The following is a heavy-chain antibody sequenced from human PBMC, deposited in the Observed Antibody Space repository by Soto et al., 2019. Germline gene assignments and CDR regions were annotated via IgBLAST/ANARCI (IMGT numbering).Heavy chain of an antibody. CDR2: IWYDGSNK. D-gene: IGHD5-18*01. CDR3: ARDRRWGIFGSYGSLGVDY. J-gene: IGHJ4*02. CDR1: GFTFSSYG. Sequence: QVQLVESGGGVVQPGRSLRLSCAASGFTFSSYGMHWVRQAPGKGLEWVAVIWYDGSNKYYADSVKGRFTISRDNSKNTLYLQMNSLRAEDTAVYYCARDRRWGIFGSYGSLGVDYWGQGTLVTVSS. V-gene: IGHV3-33*01.